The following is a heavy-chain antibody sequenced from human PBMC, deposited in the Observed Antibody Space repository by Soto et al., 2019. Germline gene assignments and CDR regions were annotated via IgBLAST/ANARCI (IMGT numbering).Heavy chain of an antibody. CDR3: TRRLGYCSGGSCYNSDY. Sequence: EVQLVESGGGLVQPGGSLKLSCAASGFTFSGSAMHWVRQASGKGLEWVGRIRSKANSYATAYAASVKGRFTISRDDSKNTAYLQMNSLKTEDTAVYYCTRRLGYCSGGSCYNSDYWGQGTLVTVSS. V-gene: IGHV3-73*01. CDR1: GFTFSGSA. J-gene: IGHJ4*02. CDR2: IRSKANSYAT. D-gene: IGHD2-15*01.